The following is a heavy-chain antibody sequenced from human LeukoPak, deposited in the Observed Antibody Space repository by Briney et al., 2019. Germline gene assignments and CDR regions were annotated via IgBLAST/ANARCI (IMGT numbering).Heavy chain of an antibody. CDR2: INTYNGNT. Sequence: ASVKVSCKAPGYIFTSYTISWVRQAPGQGLEWMGWINTYNGNTDYAQKLQGRVTMTTDTSTSTTYMELRSLTSDDTAVYYCARSSSVTIPGYYFDYWGQGTLVTVSS. V-gene: IGHV1-18*01. D-gene: IGHD2-21*01. CDR1: GYIFTSYT. CDR3: ARSSSVTIPGYYFDY. J-gene: IGHJ4*02.